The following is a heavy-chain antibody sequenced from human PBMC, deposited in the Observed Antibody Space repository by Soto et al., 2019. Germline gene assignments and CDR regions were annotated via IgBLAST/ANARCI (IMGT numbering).Heavy chain of an antibody. J-gene: IGHJ4*02. CDR3: ARIDTLKSHNTRGTDFDF. Sequence: QEQLVHSGAEVKKPGSSVRVSCKVSGGTFGSHTFTWVRQAPGQGLEWMGASIPVCNAANYAQRFQDRVTNTEERSATTVSLELSRLTSADTRTYYCARIDTLKSHNTRGTDFDFCGQGTLVIVSS. CDR2: SIPVCNAA. D-gene: IGHD3-16*01. V-gene: IGHV1-69*06. CDR1: GGTFGSHT.